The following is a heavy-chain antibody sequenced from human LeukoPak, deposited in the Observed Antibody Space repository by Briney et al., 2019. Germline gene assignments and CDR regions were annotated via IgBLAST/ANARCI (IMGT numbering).Heavy chain of an antibody. CDR3: ARTRIAAAGTGFDP. J-gene: IGHJ5*02. V-gene: IGHV1-18*01. CDR2: ISAYDGNT. Sequence: ASVKVSCKASGYTFTSYGISWVRQAPGQGLEWMGWISAYDGNTNYAQKLQGRVTMTTDTSTSTAYMELRSLRSDDTAVYYCARTRIAAAGTGFDPWGQGTLVTVSS. D-gene: IGHD6-13*01. CDR1: GYTFTSYG.